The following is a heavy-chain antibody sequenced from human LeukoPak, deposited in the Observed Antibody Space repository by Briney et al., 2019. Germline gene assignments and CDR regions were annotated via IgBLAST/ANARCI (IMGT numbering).Heavy chain of an antibody. CDR3: ARDGATDGMDV. CDR2: TNPSGGST. Sequence: ASVKVSCKASGYTFTSYYMNWVRQASGQGLEWMGITNPSGGSTSYAQKFQDRVAMTRDTSTSTVYMELASLTSEDTAVYYCARDGATDGMDVWGQGTTVTVSS. D-gene: IGHD5-12*01. CDR1: GYTFTSYY. J-gene: IGHJ6*02. V-gene: IGHV1-46*01.